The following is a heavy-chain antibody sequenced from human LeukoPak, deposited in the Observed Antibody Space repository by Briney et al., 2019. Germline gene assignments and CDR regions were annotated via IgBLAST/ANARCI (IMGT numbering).Heavy chain of an antibody. CDR3: ANVRVITAVTRGFDY. Sequence: PGGSLRLSCAASGFTVGSSYVSWVRQAPGKGLEWVSTLYSSGNTYYADSVKGRFSISRDNSKNTLYLQMNSLRAEDTAVYYCANVRVITAVTRGFDYWGQGTLVTVSS. CDR1: GFTVGSSY. CDR2: LYSSGNT. D-gene: IGHD4-17*01. V-gene: IGHV3-66*01. J-gene: IGHJ4*02.